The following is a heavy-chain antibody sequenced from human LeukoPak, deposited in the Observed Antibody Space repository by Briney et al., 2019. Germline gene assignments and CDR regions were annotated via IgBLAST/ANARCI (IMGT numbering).Heavy chain of an antibody. Sequence: SETLSLTCAVYGGSFSGYYWSWIRQPPGKGLEWIGEINHSGSTNYNPSLKSRVTMSVDTSKNQFSLRLSSVTAADTAMYYCAIRIDPFDYWGQGTLVTVSS. V-gene: IGHV4-34*01. CDR3: AIRIDPFDY. D-gene: IGHD3-3*02. CDR2: INHSGST. CDR1: GGSFSGYY. J-gene: IGHJ4*02.